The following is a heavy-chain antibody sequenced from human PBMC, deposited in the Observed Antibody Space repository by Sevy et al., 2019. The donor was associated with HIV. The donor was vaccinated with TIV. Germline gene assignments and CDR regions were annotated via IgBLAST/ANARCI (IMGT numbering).Heavy chain of an antibody. J-gene: IGHJ4*02. Sequence: GGSLRLSCAASGFTFSSYSMNWVRQAPGKGLEWVSYISRSSSTIYYAHSVKGRFTISRDNAKNSLYLQMNSLRDEETAVYYCARERKMYDSSGYYFHFDYWGQGTLVTVSS. CDR2: ISRSSSTI. CDR1: GFTFSSYS. CDR3: ARERKMYDSSGYYFHFDY. D-gene: IGHD3-22*01. V-gene: IGHV3-48*02.